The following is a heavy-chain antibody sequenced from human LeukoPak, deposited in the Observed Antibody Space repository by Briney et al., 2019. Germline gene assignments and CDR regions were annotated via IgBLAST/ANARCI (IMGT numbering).Heavy chain of an antibody. Sequence: GGSLRLSCAASGFTFSSSWMSWVRQAPGKGLEWVANIKQDGSEKYYVDSVKGRFTISRDNAKNSLDLQMNSLRAEDTAVYYCARGTWYGVYWGQGTLVTVSS. CDR1: GFTFSSSW. D-gene: IGHD4-17*01. CDR2: IKQDGSEK. CDR3: ARGTWYGVY. V-gene: IGHV3-7*01. J-gene: IGHJ4*02.